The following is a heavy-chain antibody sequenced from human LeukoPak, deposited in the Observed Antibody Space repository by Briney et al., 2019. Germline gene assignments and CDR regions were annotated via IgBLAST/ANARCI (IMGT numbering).Heavy chain of an antibody. CDR1: GGSISSHY. D-gene: IGHD1-26*01. CDR3: ARRYYDSASYYYYYYMDV. J-gene: IGHJ6*03. Sequence: SETLSLTCPVSGGSISSHYWSWIRQPPGKGLEWMGYIYYSGSTNYNPSLKSRVTISVDTSKNQFSLKLSSVTAADTAVYYCARRYYDSASYYYYYYMDVWGKGTTVTVSS. V-gene: IGHV4-59*11. CDR2: IYYSGST.